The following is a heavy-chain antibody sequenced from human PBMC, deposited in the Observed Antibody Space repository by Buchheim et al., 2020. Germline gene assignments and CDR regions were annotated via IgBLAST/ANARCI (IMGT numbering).Heavy chain of an antibody. CDR1: GYTFTSYD. Sequence: QVQLVQSGAEVKKPGASVKVSCKASGYTFTSYDINWVRQAPGQGLEWMGGIIPIFGTANYAQKFQGRVTITADESTSTAYMELSSLRSEDTAVYYCARLVQGQIPAAGLYYFDYWGQGTL. V-gene: IGHV1-69*01. CDR3: ARLVQGQIPAAGLYYFDY. D-gene: IGHD6-13*01. J-gene: IGHJ4*02. CDR2: IIPIFGTA.